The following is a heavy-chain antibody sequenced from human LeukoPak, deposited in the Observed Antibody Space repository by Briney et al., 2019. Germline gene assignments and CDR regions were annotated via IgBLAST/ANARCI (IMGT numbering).Heavy chain of an antibody. CDR2: INPSGGST. CDR1: GYTFTSYY. V-gene: IGHV1-46*01. J-gene: IGHJ4*02. D-gene: IGHD3-3*01. CDR3: ARDVSLDFWSGSSFDY. Sequence: GASVKVSCKASGYTFTSYYMHWVRQAPGQGLEWMGIINPSGGSTSYAQKFQGRVTMTRDTSTSTVYMELSSLRYEDTAVYYCARDVSLDFWSGSSFDYWGQGTLVTVSS.